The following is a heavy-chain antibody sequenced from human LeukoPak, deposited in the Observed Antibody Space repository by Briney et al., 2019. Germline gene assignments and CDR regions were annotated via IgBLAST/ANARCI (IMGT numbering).Heavy chain of an antibody. D-gene: IGHD6-19*01. J-gene: IGHJ6*02. Sequence: ASVKVSCKASGYTFTGYGISWVRQAPGQGLEWMGWISAYNGNTNYAQKLQGRVTMTTDTSTSTAYMELRSLRSDDTAMYYCARDQAVAVNYYYYGMDVWGQGTTVTVSS. CDR3: ARDQAVAVNYYYYGMDV. CDR1: GYTFTGYG. CDR2: ISAYNGNT. V-gene: IGHV1-18*01.